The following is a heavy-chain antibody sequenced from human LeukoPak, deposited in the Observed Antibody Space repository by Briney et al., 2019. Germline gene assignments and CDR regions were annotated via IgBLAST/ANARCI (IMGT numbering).Heavy chain of an antibody. D-gene: IGHD1-26*01. CDR2: IYYSGST. Sequence: SETLSLTCTVSGGSISSYYWSWIRQPPGKGLEWIGYIYYSGSTNYNPSLKSRVTISVDTSKNQFSLKLSSVTAADTAVYYCARLRRPGGSYSYYYGMDVWGQGTTVTVSS. V-gene: IGHV4-59*08. CDR3: ARLRRPGGSYSYYYGMDV. CDR1: GGSISSYY. J-gene: IGHJ6*02.